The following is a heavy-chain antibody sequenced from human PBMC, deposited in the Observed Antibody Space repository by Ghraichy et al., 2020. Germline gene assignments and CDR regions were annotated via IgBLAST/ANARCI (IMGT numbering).Heavy chain of an antibody. CDR3: ARGFMTTVVKFGFDM. CDR1: GFTVSNTY. D-gene: IGHD4-23*01. Sequence: GGSLRLSCAASGFTVSNTYMSWVRQAPGKGLEWVSVIFGGGSTYYADSVKGRFTISRDNSKNMLYLQMNSLRAEDTAVYHCARGFMTTVVKFGFDMWGQGTMVTVTS. V-gene: IGHV3-66*01. CDR2: IFGGGST. J-gene: IGHJ3*02.